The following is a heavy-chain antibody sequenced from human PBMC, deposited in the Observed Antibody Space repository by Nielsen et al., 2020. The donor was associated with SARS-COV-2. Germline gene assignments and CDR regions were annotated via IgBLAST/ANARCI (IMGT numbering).Heavy chain of an antibody. Sequence: GESLKISCAASGFTFSSYWMSWVRQAPGKGLEWVSGINWNGGSTGYADSVKGRFTISRDNAENSLSLQMNSLRAEDTAVYYCARESVTGTDAFDIWGQGTVVTVSS. CDR3: ARESVTGTDAFDI. CDR1: GFTFSSYW. CDR2: INWNGGST. V-gene: IGHV3-20*04. D-gene: IGHD6-19*01. J-gene: IGHJ3*02.